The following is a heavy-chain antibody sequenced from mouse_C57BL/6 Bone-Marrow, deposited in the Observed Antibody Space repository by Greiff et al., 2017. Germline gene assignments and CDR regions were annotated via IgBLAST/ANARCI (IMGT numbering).Heavy chain of an antibody. CDR3: ARGPGPTGYFDV. J-gene: IGHJ1*03. V-gene: IGHV1-81*01. CDR1: VYTFTSYG. CDR2: IYPRSGNT. Sequence: VKLQQSGAELARPGASVTLSCKASVYTFTSYGISWVKQRTGQGLEWILEIYPRSGNTSYNEKFKGKATLTADKSSSTAYMEVRSLTSEDSAVYFCARGPGPTGYFDVWGTGTTVTVSS.